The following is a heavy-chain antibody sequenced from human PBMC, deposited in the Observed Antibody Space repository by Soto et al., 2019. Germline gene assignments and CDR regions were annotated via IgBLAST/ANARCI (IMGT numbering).Heavy chain of an antibody. Sequence: EVQLLESGGGLVQPGGSLRLSCAASGFTFSSYALNWVRQAPGKGLEWVSGMSGSGGSTWYADSVKGRFSISRDNSKNTLYLQMNSLRAEDTAVYYCAKVGAYCGGDCYNWYFDLWCRGTLVTVSS. V-gene: IGHV3-23*01. CDR1: GFTFSSYA. CDR2: MSGSGGST. J-gene: IGHJ2*01. CDR3: AKVGAYCGGDCYNWYFDL. D-gene: IGHD2-21*02.